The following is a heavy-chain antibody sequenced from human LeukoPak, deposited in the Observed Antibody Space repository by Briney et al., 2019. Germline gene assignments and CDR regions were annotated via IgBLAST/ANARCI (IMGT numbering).Heavy chain of an antibody. J-gene: IGHJ5*02. V-gene: IGHV1-2*02. CDR2: INPNSGGT. CDR3: ARSTRIAAAVYEGNWFDP. D-gene: IGHD6-13*01. Sequence: ASVKVSCKASGYTFTGYYMHWVRQAPGQGLEWMGWINPNSGGTNYAQKFQGRVTMTRDTSISTAYMELSGLRSDDTAVYYCARSTRIAAAVYEGNWFDPWGQGTLVTVSS. CDR1: GYTFTGYY.